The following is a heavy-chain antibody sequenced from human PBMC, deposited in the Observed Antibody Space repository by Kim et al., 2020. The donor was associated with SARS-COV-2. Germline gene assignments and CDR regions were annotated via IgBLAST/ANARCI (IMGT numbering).Heavy chain of an antibody. CDR3: ARDLGILTGFDY. J-gene: IGHJ4*02. V-gene: IGHV4-59*01. Sequence: YNPSLTSRVTISVDTSKNQFSLKLSSVTAADTAVYYCARDLGILTGFDYWGQGTLVTVSS. D-gene: IGHD3-9*01.